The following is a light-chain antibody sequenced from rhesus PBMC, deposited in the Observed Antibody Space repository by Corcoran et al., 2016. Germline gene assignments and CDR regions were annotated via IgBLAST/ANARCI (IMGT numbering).Light chain of an antibody. V-gene: IGKV3-42*03. CDR3: QQYNRWPLT. CDR2: DTS. Sequence: EIGMMQSPATLSSSPGERATISCWASQSATSNLAWYQQKPGQAPSFLIYDTSKRATGIPDRFSGSGSGTDFTLTISSLEPEDFAVYCCQQYNRWPLTFGGGTKVEIK. J-gene: IGKJ4*01. CDR1: QSATSN.